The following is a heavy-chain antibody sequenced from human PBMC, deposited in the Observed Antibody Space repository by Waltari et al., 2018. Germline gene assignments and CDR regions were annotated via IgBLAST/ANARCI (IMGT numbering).Heavy chain of an antibody. J-gene: IGHJ4*02. CDR2: IYHSGST. CDR1: GYSISSGYY. Sequence: QVQLQASGPGLVKPSETLSLTCAVSGYSISSGYYWGWPRQPPGKGLEWIGSIYHSGSTYYNPSIKSRVTISVDTSKNQFSLKLSSVTAADTAVYYCARVSWELLFFDYWGQGTLVTVSS. V-gene: IGHV4-38-2*01. CDR3: ARVSWELLFFDY. D-gene: IGHD1-26*01.